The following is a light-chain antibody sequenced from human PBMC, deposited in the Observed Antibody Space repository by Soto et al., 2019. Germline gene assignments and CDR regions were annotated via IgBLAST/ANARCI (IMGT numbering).Light chain of an antibody. CDR3: QQYFNTPWT. Sequence: DIIMHQSPDSLAVSLGERATINCKSSQSLFYRSYNKDYLAWYQQKPGQPPRLLIYWASTRESGVSDRFSSSGSGTDFTLTVTAMQAEDVAVYYCQQYFNTPWTFGQGTKVEI. V-gene: IGKV4-1*01. CDR1: QSLFYRSYNKDY. J-gene: IGKJ1*01. CDR2: WAS.